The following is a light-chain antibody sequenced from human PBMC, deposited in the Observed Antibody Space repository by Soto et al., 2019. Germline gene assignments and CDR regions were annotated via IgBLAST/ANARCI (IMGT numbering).Light chain of an antibody. Sequence: DIVMTPTPLCSPVTLGQPASISCRSSQSLVHSDGNTYLSWHQQRPGQPPRLVIYKISNRFSGVRVRFSGSGSRTDLSLKISRVEAEDVGVYYCVRATGFFPYTFGQGPKLEIK. J-gene: IGKJ2*01. V-gene: IGKV2-24*01. CDR3: VRATGFFPYT. CDR1: QSLVHSDGNTY. CDR2: KIS.